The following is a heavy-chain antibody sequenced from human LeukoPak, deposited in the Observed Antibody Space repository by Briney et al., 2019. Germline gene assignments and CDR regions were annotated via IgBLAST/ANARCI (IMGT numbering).Heavy chain of an antibody. CDR2: INWTGGST. V-gene: IGHV3-20*04. Sequence: GGSLRLSCAAPGFTFDDYGMSWVRQAPGKGLEWVSGINWTGGSTGYADSVKGRFTISRNNAKNSLYLQMNSLRAEDTALYYCAREITVTPDFDYWGQGTLVTVSS. J-gene: IGHJ4*02. D-gene: IGHD4-17*01. CDR1: GFTFDDYG. CDR3: AREITVTPDFDY.